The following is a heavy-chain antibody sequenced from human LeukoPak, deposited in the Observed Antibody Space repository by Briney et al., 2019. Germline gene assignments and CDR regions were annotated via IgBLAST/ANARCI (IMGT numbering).Heavy chain of an antibody. J-gene: IGHJ3*02. CDR2: IYYSGST. CDR1: GGSISSYY. Sequence: SETLSLTCTVSGGSISSYYWSWIRQPPGKGLEWIGYIYYSGSTNYNPSLKSRVTISVDTSKNQFSLKLSSVTAADTAVYYCARKGSWMIAVDAFDIWGQGTMVTVSS. CDR3: ARKGSWMIAVDAFDI. V-gene: IGHV4-59*01. D-gene: IGHD3-22*01.